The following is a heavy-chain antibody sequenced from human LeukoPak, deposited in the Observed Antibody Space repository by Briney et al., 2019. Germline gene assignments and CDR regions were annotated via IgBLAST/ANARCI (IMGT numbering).Heavy chain of an antibody. D-gene: IGHD2-15*01. V-gene: IGHV1-18*01. Sequence: VASAKVSCKASGYTFTSYGISWVRQAPGQGLEWMGWISAYNGNTNYAQKLQGRVTMTTDTSTSTAYMELRSLRSDDTAVYYCARDSCSGGSCYLDYWGQGTLVTVSS. CDR1: GYTFTSYG. CDR2: ISAYNGNT. J-gene: IGHJ4*02. CDR3: ARDSCSGGSCYLDY.